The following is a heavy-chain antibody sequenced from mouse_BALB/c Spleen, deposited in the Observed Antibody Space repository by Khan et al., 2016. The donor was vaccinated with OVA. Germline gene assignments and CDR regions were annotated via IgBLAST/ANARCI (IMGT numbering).Heavy chain of an antibody. J-gene: IGHJ2*01. CDR2: INPYNDGT. CDR3: ARGNWQSYYFDY. Sequence: EVQLQQSGPELVKPGASVKMSCKASGYIFTNYVLHWVKQKPGQGLEWIGYINPYNDGTKYNEKFKGKATLASDKSSITAYMELSSLTSEDSAVYYGARGNWQSYYFDYWGQGTTLTLSS. CDR1: GYIFTNYV. D-gene: IGHD4-1*01. V-gene: IGHV1S136*01.